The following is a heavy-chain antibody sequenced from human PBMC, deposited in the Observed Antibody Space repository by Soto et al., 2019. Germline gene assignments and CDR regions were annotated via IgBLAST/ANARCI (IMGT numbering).Heavy chain of an antibody. V-gene: IGHV1-2*02. CDR3: ARGGAVGVAGSAAFDM. CDR2: INPATGAA. CDR1: GYPVTAYY. D-gene: IGHD3-3*01. Sequence: QLHLVQSGAVVKKPGASVTVSCSASGYPVTAYYMHWVRQAPGRGLEWMGGINPATGAAKYTQTFQGRVNLTRNTSPSTVFMELSGLTTEDTAVFYWARGGAVGVAGSAAFDMWGQGTVVTVSS. J-gene: IGHJ3*02.